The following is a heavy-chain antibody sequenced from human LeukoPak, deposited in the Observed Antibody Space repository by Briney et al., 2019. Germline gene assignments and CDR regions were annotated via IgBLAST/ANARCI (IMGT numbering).Heavy chain of an antibody. CDR1: VYTFDEYA. D-gene: IGHD3-22*01. J-gene: IGHJ4*02. V-gene: IGHV3-43*02. CDR2: IRGDGGST. Sequence: GGSLRLSCAASVYTFDEYAMHWVRHAPGKGVEWVSLIRGDGGSTYYADSVKGRFTISRDNSKNSLYLQMNSLRTEDTALYYCAKDWGAYYDSSGFYSGDFDYWGQGTLVTVSS. CDR3: AKDWGAYYDSSGFYSGDFDY.